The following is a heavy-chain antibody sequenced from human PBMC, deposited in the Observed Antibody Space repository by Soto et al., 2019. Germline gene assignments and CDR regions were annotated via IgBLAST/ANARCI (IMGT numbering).Heavy chain of an antibody. D-gene: IGHD3-10*01. V-gene: IGHV3-48*01. CDR1: GFTFSSYS. CDR3: ARDRFPITMVRGVIPPDAFDI. Sequence: GGSLRLSCAASGFTFSSYSMNWVRQAPGKGLEWVSYISSSSSTIYYADSVKGRFTISRDNAKNSLYLQMNSLRAEDTAVYYCARDRFPITMVRGVIPPDAFDIWGQGTMVTVSS. CDR2: ISSSSSTI. J-gene: IGHJ3*02.